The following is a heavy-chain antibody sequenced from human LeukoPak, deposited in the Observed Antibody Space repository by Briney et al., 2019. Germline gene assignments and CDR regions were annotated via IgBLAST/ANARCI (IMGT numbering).Heavy chain of an antibody. CDR2: IIPIFGTA. Sequence: SVKVSCKASGGTFSSYAISWVRQAPGQGLEWMGGIIPIFGTANYAQKFQGRVTITTDESTSTAYMELSSLRSEDTAVYYCARGVPGDSYASYYFDYWGQGTLVAVSS. J-gene: IGHJ4*02. CDR1: GGTFSSYA. V-gene: IGHV1-69*05. CDR3: ARGVPGDSYASYYFDY. D-gene: IGHD5-18*01.